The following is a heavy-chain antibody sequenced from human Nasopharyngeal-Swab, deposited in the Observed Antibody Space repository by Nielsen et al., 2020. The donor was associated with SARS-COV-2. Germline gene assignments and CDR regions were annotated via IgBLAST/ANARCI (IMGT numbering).Heavy chain of an antibody. CDR1: GGSISSYY. CDR2: IYYSGST. Sequence: SETLSLTCTVSGGSISSYYWSWIRQPPGKGLEWIGYIYYSGSTNYNPSLKSRVTISVDTSKNQFSLKLSSVTAADTAVYYCARSPYYYDSSGYQYYFDYWGQGTLVTVSS. CDR3: ARSPYYYDSSGYQYYFDY. J-gene: IGHJ4*02. V-gene: IGHV4-59*08. D-gene: IGHD3-22*01.